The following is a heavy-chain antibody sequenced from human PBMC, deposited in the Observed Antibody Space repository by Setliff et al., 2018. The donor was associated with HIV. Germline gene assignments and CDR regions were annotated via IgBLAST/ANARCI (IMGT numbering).Heavy chain of an antibody. Sequence: GGSLRLSCAASGFTFSTYAMSWVRQAPGKGLEWVSDISGIGSSTYYADSVKGRFTISRDNSKNTLYLQMNSLRAEDTAVFYCAKPTYYYDDSGYSGGDYWGQGTLVTVSS. CDR3: AKPTYYYDDSGYSGGDY. V-gene: IGHV3-23*01. J-gene: IGHJ4*02. CDR1: GFTFSTYA. D-gene: IGHD3-22*01. CDR2: ISGIGSST.